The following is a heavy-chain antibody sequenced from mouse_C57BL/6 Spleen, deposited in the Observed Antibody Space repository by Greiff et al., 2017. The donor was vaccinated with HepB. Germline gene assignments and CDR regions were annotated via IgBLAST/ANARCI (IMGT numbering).Heavy chain of an antibody. V-gene: IGHV1-72*01. J-gene: IGHJ2*01. Sequence: VQLQQPGAELVKPGASVKLSCKASGYTFTSYWMHWVKQRPGRGLEWIGRIDPHSGGTKYNEKFKSKATLTVDKPSSTAYMKLSSLTSEDSAVYYCARDYYGSSYYFDYWGQGTTLTVSS. D-gene: IGHD1-1*01. CDR2: IDPHSGGT. CDR1: GYTFTSYW. CDR3: ARDYYGSSYYFDY.